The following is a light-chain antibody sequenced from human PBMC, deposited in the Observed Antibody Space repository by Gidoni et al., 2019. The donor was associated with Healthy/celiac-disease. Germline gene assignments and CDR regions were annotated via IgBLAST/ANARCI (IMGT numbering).Light chain of an antibody. CDR3: QQYNNWPPWT. CDR1: QSVSSN. J-gene: IGKJ1*01. CDR2: GAS. V-gene: IGKV3-15*01. Sequence: EIVMTQSPATLSVSPGERATLSCRASQSVSSNLAWYQQKPGQAPRLLIYGASTRATGIPARFSGSESGTEFTLTISSLQSEDFAVYYCQQYNNWPPWTFGQGTQGGNQT.